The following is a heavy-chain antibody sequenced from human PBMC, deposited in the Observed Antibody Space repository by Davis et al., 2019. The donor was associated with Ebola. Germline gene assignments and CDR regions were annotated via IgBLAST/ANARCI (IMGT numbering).Heavy chain of an antibody. CDR2: ISAYSGNT. J-gene: IGHJ4*02. V-gene: IGHV1-18*01. CDR3: ARDPPDDFWSGYPNFDY. D-gene: IGHD3-3*01. CDR1: GYTFTSYD. Sequence: ASVKVSCKASGYTFTSYDINWVRQATGQGLEWMGWISAYSGNTNYAQKLQGRVTITTDTSTSTAYMELRSLRSDDTAVYYCARDPPDDFWSGYPNFDYWGQGTLVTVSS.